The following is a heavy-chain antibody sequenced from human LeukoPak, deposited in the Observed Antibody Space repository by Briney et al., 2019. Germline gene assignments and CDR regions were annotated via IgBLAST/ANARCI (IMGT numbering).Heavy chain of an antibody. CDR3: ARDKSNKGHDC. Sequence: GGSLRLSCAASGFTLSDYYMTWIRQAPGKGLEWVSYVSNGGSSSILYADSVKGRFTVFRDYAKNSLYLQMNSLRADDTGVYYCARDKSNKGHDCWGQGTLVTVST. J-gene: IGHJ4*02. CDR1: GFTLSDYY. CDR2: VSNGGSSSI. V-gene: IGHV3-11*01.